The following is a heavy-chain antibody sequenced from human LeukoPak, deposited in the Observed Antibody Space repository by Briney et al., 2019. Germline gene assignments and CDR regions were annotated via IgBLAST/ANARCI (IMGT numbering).Heavy chain of an antibody. CDR1: GFTFSSYA. CDR2: ISYDGSNK. D-gene: IGHD3-10*01. V-gene: IGHV3-30*04. Sequence: GGSLRLSCAASGFTFSSYAMHRVRQAPGKGLEWVAVISYDGSNKYYADSVKGRFTISRDNSKNTLYLQMNNLRTEDTALYYCAKDKAQAYYASGSLVLWGQGTLVTVSS. J-gene: IGHJ4*02. CDR3: AKDKAQAYYASGSLVL.